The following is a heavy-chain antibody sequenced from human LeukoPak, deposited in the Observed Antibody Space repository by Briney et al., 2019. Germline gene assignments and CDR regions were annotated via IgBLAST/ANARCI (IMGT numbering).Heavy chain of an antibody. Sequence: GGSLRLSCAASGFTFSSYGMSWVRQAPGKGLEWVSAISGSGGSTYYADSVKGRFTISRDNAKNSLYLQMNSLRAEDTAVYYCARAASDFWSGYYFDYWGQGTLVTVSS. CDR3: ARAASDFWSGYYFDY. CDR1: GFTFSSYG. J-gene: IGHJ4*02. V-gene: IGHV3-23*01. D-gene: IGHD3-3*01. CDR2: ISGSGGST.